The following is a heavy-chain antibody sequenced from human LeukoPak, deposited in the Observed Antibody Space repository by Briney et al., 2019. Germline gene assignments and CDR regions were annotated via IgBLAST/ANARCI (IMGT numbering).Heavy chain of an antibody. CDR3: ARGKYYGDY. J-gene: IGHJ4*02. Sequence: GGSLRLSCAASGFTFSSYWMSWVRQAPGKGLEWVSYISSSSSTIYYADSVKGRFTISRDNAKNSLYLQMNSLRAEDTAVYYCARGKYYGDYWGQGTLVTVSS. CDR2: ISSSSSTI. V-gene: IGHV3-48*01. D-gene: IGHD4-17*01. CDR1: GFTFSSYW.